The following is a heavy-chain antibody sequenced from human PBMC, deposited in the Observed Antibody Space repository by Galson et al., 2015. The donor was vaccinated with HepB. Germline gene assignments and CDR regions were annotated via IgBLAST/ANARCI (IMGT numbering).Heavy chain of an antibody. CDR3: TTAANYYDRRSWDY. D-gene: IGHD3-22*01. J-gene: IGHJ4*02. CDR1: GFTFSNAW. Sequence: SLRLSCAASGFTFSNAWMSWVRQAPGKGLEWVGRIKSKTDGGTTDYAAPVKGRFTISRDDSKNTLYLQMNSLKTEDTAVYYCTTAANYYDRRSWDYWGQGTLVTVSS. V-gene: IGHV3-15*01. CDR2: IKSKTDGGTT.